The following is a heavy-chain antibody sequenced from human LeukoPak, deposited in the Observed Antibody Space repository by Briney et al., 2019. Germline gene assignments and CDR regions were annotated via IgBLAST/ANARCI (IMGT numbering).Heavy chain of an antibody. CDR1: GGSFSGYH. Sequence: SETLSLTCAVYGGSFSGYHWSWIRQPPGKGLEWIGEINHSGSTNYNPSLKSRVTISVDTSKNQFSLKLSSVTAADTAVYYCARGSRGYYSFDYWGQGTLVTVSS. CDR3: ARGSRGYYSFDY. D-gene: IGHD3-10*01. CDR2: INHSGST. V-gene: IGHV4-34*01. J-gene: IGHJ4*02.